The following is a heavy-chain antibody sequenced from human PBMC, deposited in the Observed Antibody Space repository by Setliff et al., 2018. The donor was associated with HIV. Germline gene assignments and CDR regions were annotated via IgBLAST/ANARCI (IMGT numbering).Heavy chain of an antibody. D-gene: IGHD3-10*01. CDR3: ARGSRNCYGSGALDY. Sequence: SETLSLTCTVSGGSISSGSYYWSWIRQPAGKGLELIGRIYISGSTNYNPSLKNRVTISVDTSKKQFSLKLSSVTAADTAVYHCARGSRNCYGSGALDYWGQGTLVTVSS. CDR1: GGSISSGSYY. J-gene: IGHJ4*02. V-gene: IGHV4-61*02. CDR2: IYISGST.